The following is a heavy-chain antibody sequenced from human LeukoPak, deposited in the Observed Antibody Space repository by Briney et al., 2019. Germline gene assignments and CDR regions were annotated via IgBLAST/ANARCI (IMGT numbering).Heavy chain of an antibody. CDR1: GFTFSSSW. V-gene: IGHV3-74*01. CDR2: ISSDGITT. D-gene: IGHD3-3*01. Sequence: GGSLRLSCAASGFTFSSSWMHWVRQVPGKGLVWVSRISSDGITTNYADSVKGQFTISRDNAKNTVYLQMNSLRAEDTAVYYCARMEVAWGQGTIVTVSS. CDR3: ARMEVA. J-gene: IGHJ3*01.